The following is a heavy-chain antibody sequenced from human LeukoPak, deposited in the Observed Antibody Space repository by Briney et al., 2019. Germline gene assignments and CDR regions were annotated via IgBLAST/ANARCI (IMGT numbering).Heavy chain of an antibody. J-gene: IGHJ4*02. CDR2: INAGNGNR. V-gene: IGHV1-3*03. Sequence: ASVKVSGKASVYTYTSYAMHWVRQAPGQRLEWMGWINAGNGNRKYSQEFQGRVTITRDTSASTAYMELSSLRSEDMAVYYCARGVTLTAYYFDYWGQGTLVTVSS. CDR3: ARGVTLTAYYFDY. CDR1: VYTYTSYA. D-gene: IGHD1-20*01.